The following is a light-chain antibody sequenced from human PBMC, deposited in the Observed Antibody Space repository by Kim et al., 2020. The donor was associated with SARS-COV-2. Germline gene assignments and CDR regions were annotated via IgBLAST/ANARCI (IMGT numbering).Light chain of an antibody. CDR3: QQYYSYPYT. V-gene: IGKV1-5*03. J-gene: IGKJ2*01. CDR1: KSLSSW. CDR2: KAY. Sequence: SSSLGDRVTITGRASKSLSSWLAWYQQKPGKAPKVLIQKAYSLESGVPSRFSGSESGTEFTLTISSLQPDDFATYYCQQYYSYPYTFGQGTTLEI.